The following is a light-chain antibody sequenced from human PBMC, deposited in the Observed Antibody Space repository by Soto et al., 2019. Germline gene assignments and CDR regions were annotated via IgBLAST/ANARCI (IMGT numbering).Light chain of an antibody. J-gene: IGKJ5*01. CDR1: QSISGY. CDR3: QQSYSTLPIT. V-gene: IGKV1-39*01. CDR2: AAS. Sequence: IQMTHSPPPLSASVGARVTITXXKSQSISGYLNWYRHKPGKAPTLLIYAASTLQSGVPSRFSGSGSGTDFTLTISNLQPEDFATYYCQQSYSTLPITFGQGTRLEI.